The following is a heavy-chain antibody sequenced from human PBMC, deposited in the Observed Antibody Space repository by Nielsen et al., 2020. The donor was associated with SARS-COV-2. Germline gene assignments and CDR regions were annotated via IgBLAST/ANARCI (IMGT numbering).Heavy chain of an antibody. J-gene: IGHJ4*02. CDR1: GFIFDDFG. Sequence: GESLKISCAASGFIFDDFGMSWVRQAPGKGLEWVSSINWSGTNTDYADSLKGRFTISRDNAKKSLYLQMNSLRADDTAFYYCARGGGGQDFDFWGQGNLVTVSS. V-gene: IGHV3-20*04. CDR3: ARGGGGQDFDF. D-gene: IGHD2-15*01. CDR2: INWSGTNT.